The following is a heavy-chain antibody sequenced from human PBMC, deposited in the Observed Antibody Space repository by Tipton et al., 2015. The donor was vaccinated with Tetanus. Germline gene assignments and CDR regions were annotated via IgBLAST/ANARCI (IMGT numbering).Heavy chain of an antibody. Sequence: QLVQSGAEVKQPGASVKVSCKTSGYTFTSYDMNWVRQAPGQGLEWMGWVTPTNGRTGYAQKFQGRVAMTRDASINTAYMELRSLRSDDTAVYYCARDRGDYIYYGMDVWGPGTTVTVS. CDR2: VTPTNGRT. CDR3: ARDRGDYIYYGMDV. V-gene: IGHV1-8*02. CDR1: GYTFTSYD. D-gene: IGHD3-22*01. J-gene: IGHJ6*02.